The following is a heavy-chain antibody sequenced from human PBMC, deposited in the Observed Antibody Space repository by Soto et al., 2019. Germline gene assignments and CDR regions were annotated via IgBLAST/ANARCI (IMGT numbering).Heavy chain of an antibody. CDR1: GASIRGFY. D-gene: IGHD1-1*01. CDR3: VRDGTKTLRDWFDP. V-gene: IGHV4-4*07. Sequence: SETLSLTCTVAGASIRGFYWSWIRKSAGKGLEWIGRIYATGTTDYNPSLKSRVMMSVDTSKKQFSLKLRSVTAADTAVYYCVRDGTKTLRDWFDPWGQGISVTVSS. J-gene: IGHJ5*02. CDR2: IYATGTT.